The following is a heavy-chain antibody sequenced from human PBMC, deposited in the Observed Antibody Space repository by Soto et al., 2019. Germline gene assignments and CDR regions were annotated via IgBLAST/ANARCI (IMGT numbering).Heavy chain of an antibody. V-gene: IGHV3-53*04. J-gene: IGHJ4*02. CDR1: GFTVTSNY. CDR2: IYSGSST. CDR3: ARGEGYCSSTSCHRYYFDY. Sequence: EVQLVESGGGLVQPGGSLRLSCAASGFTVTSNYMSWVRQAPGKGLEWVSVIYSGSSTYYADSVKGRVTISRHNSQNTLYLQMNSLRAEDMGVYYCARGEGYCSSTSCHRYYFDYWGQGTLVTVSS. D-gene: IGHD2-2*02.